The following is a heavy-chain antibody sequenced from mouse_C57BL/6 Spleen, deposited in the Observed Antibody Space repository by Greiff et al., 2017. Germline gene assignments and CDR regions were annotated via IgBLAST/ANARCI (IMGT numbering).Heavy chain of an antibody. CDR3: ARDYYGSSWYFDY. V-gene: IGHV1-26*01. J-gene: IGHJ2*01. CDR2: INPNNGGT. D-gene: IGHD1-1*01. Sequence: VQLQQSGPELVKPGASVKISCKASGYTFTDYYMNWVKQSHGKSLEWIGDINPNNGGTSYNQKLKGKATLTVDKSSSTAYMELRSLTSEDSAVYDCARDYYGSSWYFDYWGQGTILT. CDR1: GYTFTDYY.